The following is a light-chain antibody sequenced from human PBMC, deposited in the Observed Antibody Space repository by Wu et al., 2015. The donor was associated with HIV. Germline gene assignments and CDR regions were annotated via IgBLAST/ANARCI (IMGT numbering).Light chain of an antibody. CDR2: GAS. V-gene: IGKV3-20*01. CDR3: QQYEDSRS. J-gene: IGKJ1*01. CDR1: QSVRKY. Sequence: EIVLTQSPGTLSLSPGERATLSCRASQSVRKYLAWYQQRPGQAPRLLIYGASIRATGIADRFSASGSGTGFTLIISSLQPEDFAVYYCQQYEDSRSFGQGTKVEVK.